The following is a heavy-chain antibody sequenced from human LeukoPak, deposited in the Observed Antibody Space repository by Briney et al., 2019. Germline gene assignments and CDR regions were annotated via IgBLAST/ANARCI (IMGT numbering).Heavy chain of an antibody. CDR1: GGSISSYY. V-gene: IGHV4-59*08. CDR3: ARHLLITGTTFGFDY. J-gene: IGHJ4*02. CDR2: IYYSGST. D-gene: IGHD1-7*01. Sequence: PSETLSPTCTVSGGSISSYYWSWIRQPPGKGLEWIGYIYYSGSTNYNPSLKSRVTISVDTSKNQFSLKLSSVTAADTAVYYCARHLLITGTTFGFDYWGQGTLVTVSS.